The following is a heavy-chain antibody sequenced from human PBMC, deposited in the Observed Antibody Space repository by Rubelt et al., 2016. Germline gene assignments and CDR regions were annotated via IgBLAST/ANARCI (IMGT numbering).Heavy chain of an antibody. J-gene: IGHJ4*02. Sequence: SGQPGRSLRLSCTASGFIFGDYAMHWVRQSPGKGLEWVSGITWNSGSIDYADSVKGRFTISRDNAKNSLSLQMNSLRPEDTALYYCVKGPSSWYPFFGSWGQGTLVTGSS. CDR2: ITWNSGSI. D-gene: IGHD6-13*01. CDR3: VKGPSSWYPFFGS. CDR1: GFIFGDYA. V-gene: IGHV3-9*01.